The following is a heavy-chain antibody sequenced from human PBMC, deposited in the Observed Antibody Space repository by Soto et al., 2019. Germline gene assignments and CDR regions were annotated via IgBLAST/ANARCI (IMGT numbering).Heavy chain of an antibody. V-gene: IGHV4-59*01. CDR2: IYYSGST. Sequence: SETLSLTCTVSGGSISSYYWSWIRQPPGKGLELIGYIYYSGSTNYNPSLKSRVTISVDTSKNQFSLKLSSVTAADTAVYYCARTLYSYGPRFDYWGQGTLVTVSS. CDR3: ARTLYSYGPRFDY. D-gene: IGHD5-18*01. J-gene: IGHJ4*02. CDR1: GGSISSYY.